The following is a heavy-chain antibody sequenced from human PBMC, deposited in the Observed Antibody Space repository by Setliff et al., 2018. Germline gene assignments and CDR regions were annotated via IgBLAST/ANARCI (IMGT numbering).Heavy chain of an antibody. CDR1: GFRFTSFG. D-gene: IGHD2-15*01. CDR2: ISPYSGES. Sequence: GASVKVSCKTSGFRFTSFGFSWVRQAPGQGLEWMGWISPYSGESNYAQKFQDRLTVTADTSTSTAYMELRSLRSDDTAVYYCAKDRVEVVVAAPQARFDPWGQGTLVTVSS. CDR3: AKDRVEVVVAAPQARFDP. V-gene: IGHV1-18*04. J-gene: IGHJ5*02.